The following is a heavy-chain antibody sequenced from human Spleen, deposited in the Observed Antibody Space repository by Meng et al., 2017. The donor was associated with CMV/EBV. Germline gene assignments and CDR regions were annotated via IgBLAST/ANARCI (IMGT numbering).Heavy chain of an antibody. D-gene: IGHD6-19*01. V-gene: IGHV4-34*01. CDR3: ASLIAVAAQAAP. CDR2: INHSGST. Sequence: CAVYGGSFSGYYWSWIRQPPGKGLEWIGEINHSGSTNYNPSLKSRVTISVDTSKNQFSLKLSSVTAADTAVYYCASLIAVAAQAAPWGQGTLVTVSS. CDR1: GGSFSGYY. J-gene: IGHJ5*02.